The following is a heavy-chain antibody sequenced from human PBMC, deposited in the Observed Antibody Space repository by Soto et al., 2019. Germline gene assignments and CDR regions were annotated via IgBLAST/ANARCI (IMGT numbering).Heavy chain of an antibody. CDR1: GGTFRTYA. J-gene: IGHJ6*02. D-gene: IGHD6-19*01. CDR3: AKGAVAGTPTSYYYCGMGV. V-gene: IGHV1-69*12. CDR2: IIPIFGTV. Sequence: QVQLLQSGAEVKKPGSSVRVSCEASGGTFRTYAISWVRQAPGQGLEWMGEIIPIFGTVNYAQKFQGRVTITADESTTTVYMDLRSLRSEDTAVYYCAKGAVAGTPTSYYYCGMGVWGQGTTVTVSS.